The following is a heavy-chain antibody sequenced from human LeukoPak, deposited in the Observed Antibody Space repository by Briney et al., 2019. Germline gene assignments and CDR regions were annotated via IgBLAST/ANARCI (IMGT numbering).Heavy chain of an antibody. J-gene: IGHJ1*01. CDR2: IIPIFGTA. D-gene: IGHD2-2*01. V-gene: IGHV1-69*05. Sequence: SVKVSCKASGGTFSSYAISWVRQAPGQGLEWMGGIIPIFGTANYAQKFQGRVTITTDESTSTAYMELSSLRSEDTAVYYCARDSGYCSSTSCYSYFQHWGQGTLVTVSS. CDR3: ARDSGYCSSTSCYSYFQH. CDR1: GGTFSSYA.